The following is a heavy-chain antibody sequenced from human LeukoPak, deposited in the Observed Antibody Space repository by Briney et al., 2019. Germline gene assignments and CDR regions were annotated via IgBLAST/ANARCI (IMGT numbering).Heavy chain of an antibody. CDR2: ISSSGSTI. CDR3: VRGGIWFGELSLAYYFDY. CDR1: GFTFSDYY. J-gene: IGHJ4*02. Sequence: PGGSLRLSCAASGFTFSDYYMSWIRQAPGKGLEWVSYISSSGSTIYYADSVKGRFTISRDNAKNSLYLQMNSLRAEDTAVYYCVRGGIWFGELSLAYYFDYWGQGTLVTVSS. D-gene: IGHD3-10*01. V-gene: IGHV3-11*01.